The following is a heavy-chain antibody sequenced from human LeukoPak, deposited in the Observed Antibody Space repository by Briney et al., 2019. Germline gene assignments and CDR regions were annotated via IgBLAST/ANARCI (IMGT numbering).Heavy chain of an antibody. Sequence: GGSLRLSCAASGFTFSSYAMSWVRQAPGKGLEWVSAISGSGDSTYYGDSVKGRFTISRDNSKNTLYLQMNSLRAEDTAVYYCAKDRVPIAVAGPCYYFDYWGQGTLVTVSS. V-gene: IGHV3-23*01. J-gene: IGHJ4*02. CDR2: ISGSGDST. D-gene: IGHD6-19*01. CDR1: GFTFSSYA. CDR3: AKDRVPIAVAGPCYYFDY.